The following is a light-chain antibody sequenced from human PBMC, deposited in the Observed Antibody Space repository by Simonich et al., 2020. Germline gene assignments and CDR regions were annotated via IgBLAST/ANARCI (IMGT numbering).Light chain of an antibody. Sequence: SYVLTQPPSVSVAPGKTASITCGGNNIGSKSVHWYQQKPGQAPGLVVYDASDRPSGIPERFSGSNSGNTATLTISRVEAGDEADYYCQVWDSSSDHWVFGGGTKLTVL. CDR1: NIGSKS. CDR2: DAS. CDR3: QVWDSSSDHWV. J-gene: IGLJ3*02. V-gene: IGLV3-21*03.